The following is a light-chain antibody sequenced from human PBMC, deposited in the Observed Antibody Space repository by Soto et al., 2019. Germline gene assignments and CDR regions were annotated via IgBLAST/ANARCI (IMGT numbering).Light chain of an antibody. CDR2: EVS. J-gene: IGLJ2*01. Sequence: QSAPTQPPSASGSPGQSATISCTGTSSDVGGYNYVSWYQQHPGKAPKLMIYEVSKRPSGVPDRFSGSKSGNTASLTVSGLQPEDEADYYCSSYAGSSTWVFGGGTKLTVL. V-gene: IGLV2-8*01. CDR1: SSDVGGYNY. CDR3: SSYAGSSTWV.